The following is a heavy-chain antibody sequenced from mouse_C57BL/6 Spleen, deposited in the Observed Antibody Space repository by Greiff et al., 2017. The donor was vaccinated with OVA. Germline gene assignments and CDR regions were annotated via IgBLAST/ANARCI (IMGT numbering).Heavy chain of an antibody. CDR1: GYTFTDHE. CDR2: IDPETGGT. D-gene: IGHD1-1*01. J-gene: IGHJ2*01. CDR3: TRRFPLYYGSSYGYFDY. V-gene: IGHV1-15*01. Sequence: QVQLQQSGAELVRPGASVTLSCKASGYTFTDHEMHWVKQTPVHGLEWIGAIDPETGGTAYNQKFKGKAILTADKSSSTACRELRSLTSEDSAVYYCTRRFPLYYGSSYGYFDYWGQGTTLTVSS.